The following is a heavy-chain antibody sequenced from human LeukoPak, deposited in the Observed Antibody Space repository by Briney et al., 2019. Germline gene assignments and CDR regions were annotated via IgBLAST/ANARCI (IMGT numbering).Heavy chain of an antibody. D-gene: IGHD7-27*01. CDR2: IYYSGST. V-gene: IGHV4-59*01. Sequence: PSETLSLTCTVSGGSISSYYWSWIRQPPGKGLEWIGYIYYSGSTNYNPSLKSRVTISVDTSKNQFSLKLSSVTAADTAVYYCARGGMGTLYYYYYMDVWGKGTTVTVSS. CDR3: ARGGMGTLYYYYYMDV. CDR1: GGSISSYY. J-gene: IGHJ6*03.